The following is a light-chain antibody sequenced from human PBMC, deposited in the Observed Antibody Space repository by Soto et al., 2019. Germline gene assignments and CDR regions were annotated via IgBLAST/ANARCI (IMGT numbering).Light chain of an antibody. Sequence: EIFLTQSPGTLSLSPGQRATLSCRASQSVSSNVAWYQQKPGQAPRLLIYQTSARATGIPGRFSGSGSGTDFTLTISRLQPEDFAVYYCHHYGRSPGTFGQGTKVDIK. V-gene: IGKV3-20*01. CDR2: QTS. CDR1: QSVSSN. J-gene: IGKJ1*01. CDR3: HHYGRSPGT.